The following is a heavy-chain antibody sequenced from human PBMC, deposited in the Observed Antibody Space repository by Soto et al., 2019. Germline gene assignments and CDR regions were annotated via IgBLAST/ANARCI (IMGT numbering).Heavy chain of an antibody. Sequence: SETLSLTCAVYGGSFSGYCWSWIRQPPGKGLEWIGEIDHGGSTNYNPSLKSRVTISVDTSKNQFSLKLSSVTAADTAVYYCARRPSYYDILTGYQYYWYFDLWGRGTLVTVSS. V-gene: IGHV4-34*01. CDR1: GGSFSGYC. D-gene: IGHD3-9*01. CDR3: ARRPSYYDILTGYQYYWYFDL. CDR2: IDHGGST. J-gene: IGHJ2*01.